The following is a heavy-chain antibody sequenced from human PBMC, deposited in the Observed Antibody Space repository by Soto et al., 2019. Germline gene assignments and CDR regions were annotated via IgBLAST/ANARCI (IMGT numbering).Heavy chain of an antibody. CDR2: ISYDGSNK. V-gene: IGHV3-30*18. Sequence: GGSLRLSCAASGFTFSSYGMHWVRQAPGKGLEWVAVISYDGSNKYYADSVKGRFTISRDNSKNTLYLQMNSLRAEDTAVYYCAKEYPRFLEWLSTNNWFDPWGQGTLVTVSS. J-gene: IGHJ5*02. D-gene: IGHD3-3*01. CDR1: GFTFSSYG. CDR3: AKEYPRFLEWLSTNNWFDP.